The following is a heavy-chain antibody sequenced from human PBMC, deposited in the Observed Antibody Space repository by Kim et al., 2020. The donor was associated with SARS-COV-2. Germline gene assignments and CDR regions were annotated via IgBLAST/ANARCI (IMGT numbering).Heavy chain of an antibody. V-gene: IGHV5-51*01. J-gene: IGHJ4*02. CDR2: IYPDDSDT. Sequence: GESLKISCKGSGYTFSNYWIAWVRQIPGKGLEWMGNIYPDDSDTRYSPSLQDQVTISADKSINTAYLQWNSLQASDTAMYNCARPEEGHNNTYFDQWGQGTLVTVSS. CDR3: ARPEEGHNNTYFDQ. CDR1: GYTFSNYW.